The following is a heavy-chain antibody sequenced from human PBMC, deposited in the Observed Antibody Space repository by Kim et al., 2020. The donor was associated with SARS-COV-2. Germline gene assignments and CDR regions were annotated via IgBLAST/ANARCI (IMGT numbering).Heavy chain of an antibody. CDR3: ARNYYGSGSLLHPDY. Sequence: SVKVSCKASGGTFSSYAISWVRQAPGQGLEWMGGIIPIFGTANYAQKFQGRVTITADESTSTAYMELSSLRSEDTAVYYCARNYYGSGSLLHPDYWGQGTLVTVSS. CDR2: IIPIFGTA. J-gene: IGHJ4*02. CDR1: GGTFSSYA. D-gene: IGHD3-10*01. V-gene: IGHV1-69*13.